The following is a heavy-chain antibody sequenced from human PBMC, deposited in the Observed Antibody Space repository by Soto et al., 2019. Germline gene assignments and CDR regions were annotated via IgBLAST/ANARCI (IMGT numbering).Heavy chain of an antibody. CDR1: GYTFTVYY. V-gene: IGHV1-2*02. CDR2: INPKSGGT. CDR3: ARDLAKGGGSAGFDY. J-gene: IGHJ4*02. D-gene: IGHD1-26*01. Sequence: QVQLVQSGAEVKKPGASVNVSCKASGYTFTVYYMHWGRQAPGQGLERMGWINPKSGGTMYPQKFQGRVTMTWDTSISTAYMALTRLRSDDTAVYYWARDLAKGGGSAGFDYWGQGTLVTVSS.